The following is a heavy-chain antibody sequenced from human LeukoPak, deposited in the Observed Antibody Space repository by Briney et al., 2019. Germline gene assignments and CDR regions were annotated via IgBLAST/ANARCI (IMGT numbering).Heavy chain of an antibody. CDR1: GFTFSSYA. CDR3: ARGSSGWYLGYFDY. D-gene: IGHD6-19*01. V-gene: IGHV3-30-3*01. J-gene: IGHJ4*02. Sequence: GGSLRLSCAASGFTFSSYAMHWVRQAPGKGLEWVAVISYDGSNKYYADSVKGRFTISRDNSKNTLYLQMNSLRAEDTAVYYCARGSSGWYLGYFDYWGQGTLVTVSS. CDR2: ISYDGSNK.